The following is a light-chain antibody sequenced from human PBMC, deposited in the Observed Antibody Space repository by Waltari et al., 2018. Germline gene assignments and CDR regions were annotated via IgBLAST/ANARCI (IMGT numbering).Light chain of an antibody. V-gene: IGKV1-39*01. CDR2: AAS. CDR1: QSVRNF. CDR3: QQGYMTPRT. Sequence: DIQMTQSPSSLSASVGDRVTITCRASQSVRNFLNWYQQKPGKAPNLLIYAASSLQTGVPSRFSGRGSGTDFTLSISSLQPEDFAIYFCQQGYMTPRTFGQGTKVEIK. J-gene: IGKJ1*01.